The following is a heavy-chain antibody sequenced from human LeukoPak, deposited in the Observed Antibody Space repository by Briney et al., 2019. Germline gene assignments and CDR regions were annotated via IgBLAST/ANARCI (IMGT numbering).Heavy chain of an antibody. CDR1: GYTFPSYW. D-gene: IGHD6-13*01. Sequence: GESLKISCKGSGYTFPSYWIAWVRQMPGKGLEWMGNIYPGDSDRRYSPSFQGLVTISADKSVSTAYLQWSSLRALDTAMYYCVVQAALGTSGVWGQGTTVTVSS. CDR2: IYPGDSDR. J-gene: IGHJ6*02. CDR3: VVQAALGTSGV. V-gene: IGHV5-51*01.